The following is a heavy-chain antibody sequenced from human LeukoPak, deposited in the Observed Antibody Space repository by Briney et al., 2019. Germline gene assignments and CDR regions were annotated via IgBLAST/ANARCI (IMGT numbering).Heavy chain of an antibody. J-gene: IGHJ5*02. CDR3: ARVSVVGATPFDP. CDR2: IIPILGIA. CDR1: GGTFSSYT. V-gene: IGHV1-69*02. Sequence: ASVKVSCKASGGTFSSYTISWVRQAPGQGLEWMGRIIPILGIANYAQKFQGRVTITADKSTSTAYMELSSLRSEDTAVYYCARVSVVGATPFDPWGQGTLVTVSS. D-gene: IGHD1-26*01.